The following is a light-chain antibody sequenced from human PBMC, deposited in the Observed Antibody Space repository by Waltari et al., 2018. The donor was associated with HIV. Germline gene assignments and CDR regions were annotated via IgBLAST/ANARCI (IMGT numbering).Light chain of an antibody. V-gene: IGKV3-20*01. CDR2: GAS. Sequence: EIVLTQSPGTLSLSPGERATLSCRASQSVSSNYLAWYQQKPGQAPRLLIYGASSRATGIPDRFSGSVSGTDFTLTISRLEPEDFAVYYCQQYGSSPWTFGQGAKLEIK. J-gene: IGKJ1*01. CDR1: QSVSSNY. CDR3: QQYGSSPWT.